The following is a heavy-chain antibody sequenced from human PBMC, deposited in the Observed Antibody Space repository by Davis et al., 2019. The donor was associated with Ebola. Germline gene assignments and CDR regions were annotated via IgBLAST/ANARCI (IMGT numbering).Heavy chain of an antibody. Sequence: MPSETLSLTCTVSGGSISSYYWSWIRQPPGKGLEWIGYIYYSGSTNYNPSLKSRVTISVDTSKNQFSLKLGSVTAADTAVYYCARVTGITMVRGVRLNLYFDYWGQGTLVTVSS. CDR2: IYYSGST. D-gene: IGHD3-10*01. CDR3: ARVTGITMVRGVRLNLYFDY. J-gene: IGHJ4*02. V-gene: IGHV4-59*08. CDR1: GGSISSYY.